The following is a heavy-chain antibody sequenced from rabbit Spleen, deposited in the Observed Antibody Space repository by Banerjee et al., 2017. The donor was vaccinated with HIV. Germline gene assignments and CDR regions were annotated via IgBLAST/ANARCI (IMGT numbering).Heavy chain of an antibody. D-gene: IGHD2-1*01. CDR2: IYRGSSGSN. CDR3: ARGSATMPMLIKGYYLSL. V-gene: IGHV1S40*01. J-gene: IGHJ4*01. CDR1: GFSFSGSYY. Sequence: QSLEESGGGLVQPGGSLTLTCTASGFSFSGSYYMCWVRQAPGKRPEWIACIYRGSSGSNCCGSWEKARFTKSQSSSSTVTLPMTTLQVANPGAYFCARGSATMPMLIKGYYLSLWGPGTLVTVS.